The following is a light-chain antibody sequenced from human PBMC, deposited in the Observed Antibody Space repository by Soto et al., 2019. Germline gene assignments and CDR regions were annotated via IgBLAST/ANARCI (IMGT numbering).Light chain of an antibody. Sequence: DIKMTQSPSSLSASEGDRVTITCRASQSISSWLAWYQQKPGKAPKLLIYKASSLESGVPSRFSGSGSGTEFTLTISSLQPDDFATYYCQQYNSYSWTFGQGTKVDIK. V-gene: IGKV1-5*03. CDR2: KAS. CDR1: QSISSW. J-gene: IGKJ1*01. CDR3: QQYNSYSWT.